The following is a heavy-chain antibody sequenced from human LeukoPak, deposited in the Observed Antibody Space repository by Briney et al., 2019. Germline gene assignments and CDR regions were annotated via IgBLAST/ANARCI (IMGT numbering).Heavy chain of an antibody. V-gene: IGHV1-46*01. Sequence: GASVKVSCKASGYTFTSYYMHWVRQAPGQGLEWMGIINPSRGSTSQAQTFRGRVTMTRDMSTSTVSMELSSLRSEDTAVYYCARDGGDGYKANWFDTWGQGTLVTVSS. J-gene: IGHJ5*02. CDR1: GYTFTSYY. D-gene: IGHD5-24*01. CDR2: INPSRGST. CDR3: ARDGGDGYKANWFDT.